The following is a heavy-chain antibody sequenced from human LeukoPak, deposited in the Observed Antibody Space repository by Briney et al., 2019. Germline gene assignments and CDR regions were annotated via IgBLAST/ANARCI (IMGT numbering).Heavy chain of an antibody. V-gene: IGHV1-2*02. CDR2: INPNSGGT. CDR3: ARVSSRGYSSGWYET. Sequence: ASVKVSCKASGYTFTGYYMHWVRQAPGQGLEWMGWINPNSGGTNYGQKFQGRVTMTRDTSISTAYMELSRLRSDDTAVYYCARVSSRGYSSGWYETWGQGTLVTVSS. D-gene: IGHD6-19*01. CDR1: GYTFTGYY. J-gene: IGHJ5*02.